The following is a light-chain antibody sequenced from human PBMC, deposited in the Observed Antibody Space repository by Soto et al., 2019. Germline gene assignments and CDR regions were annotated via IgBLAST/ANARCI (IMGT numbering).Light chain of an antibody. Sequence: QSVLTQPASVSASPGQSISISCTGTSNDIGAFDDVSWYQQHPGKAPKLILFEVFNRPSGVSTRFSGSKSGSTASLTISGLQAEDEADYFCSSYTTNNAHVFGGGTKLTVL. CDR2: EVF. CDR1: SNDIGAFDD. CDR3: SSYTTNNAHV. V-gene: IGLV2-14*01. J-gene: IGLJ2*01.